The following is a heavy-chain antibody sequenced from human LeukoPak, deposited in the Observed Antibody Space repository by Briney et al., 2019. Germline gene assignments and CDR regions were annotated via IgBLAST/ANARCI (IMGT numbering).Heavy chain of an antibody. CDR2: IFYSGST. CDR1: GGSISSSSYY. J-gene: IGHJ6*02. D-gene: IGHD3-10*01. CDR3: ARAGSGSYYAGHYYYGMDV. V-gene: IGHV4-39*01. Sequence: KPSETLSLTCTVSGGSISSSSYYWGWIRQSPGKGLERIGSIFYSGSTYYNPSLKSRVTISVDTSENRFSLKLSSVTAADTAVYYCARAGSGSYYAGHYYYGMDVWGQGTTVTVSS.